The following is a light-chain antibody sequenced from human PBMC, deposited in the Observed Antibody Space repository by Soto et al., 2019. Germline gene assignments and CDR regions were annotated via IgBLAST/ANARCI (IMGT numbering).Light chain of an antibody. J-gene: IGKJ2*01. Sequence: EIVLTQSPGTLSLSPGERATLSCRASQSVSSSYLAWYQQKPGQAPRLLIYGASSRATGIPDRFSGSGSGTDFPLTLSRLEPEDFAVYYCQQYGSSPHTFGQGTKLEIK. V-gene: IGKV3-20*01. CDR1: QSVSSSY. CDR3: QQYGSSPHT. CDR2: GAS.